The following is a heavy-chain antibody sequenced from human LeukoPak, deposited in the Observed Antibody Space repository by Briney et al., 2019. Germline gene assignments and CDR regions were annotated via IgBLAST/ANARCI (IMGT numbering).Heavy chain of an antibody. Sequence: ASVKVSCKASGYTFTSYYMHWVRQAPGQGLEWMGIINPSGGSTSYAQKFQGRVTMTRDMSTSTVYMELSSLRSEDTAVYYCASNHYGGNSLDYWGQGTLVTVSS. CDR1: GYTFTSYY. CDR2: INPSGGST. D-gene: IGHD4-23*01. J-gene: IGHJ4*02. CDR3: ASNHYGGNSLDY. V-gene: IGHV1-46*01.